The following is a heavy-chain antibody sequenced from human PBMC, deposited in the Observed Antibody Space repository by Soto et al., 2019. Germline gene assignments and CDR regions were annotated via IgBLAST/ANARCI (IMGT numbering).Heavy chain of an antibody. J-gene: IGHJ1*01. Sequence: GSLRLSCAASGFTVSSNYMSWVRQAPGKGLEWVSVIYSGGSTYYADSVKGRFTISRDNSKNTLYLQMNSLRAEDTAVYYCARADDSSGYYPFQHWGQGTLVTVSS. V-gene: IGHV3-53*01. D-gene: IGHD3-22*01. CDR1: GFTVSSNY. CDR2: IYSGGST. CDR3: ARADDSSGYYPFQH.